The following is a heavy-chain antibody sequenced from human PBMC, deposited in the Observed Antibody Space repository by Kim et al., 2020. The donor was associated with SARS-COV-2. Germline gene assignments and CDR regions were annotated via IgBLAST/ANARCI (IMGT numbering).Heavy chain of an antibody. CDR2: IYYSGST. D-gene: IGHD6-13*01. J-gene: IGHJ4*02. CDR1: GGSIISSSYY. CDR3: AGRSSSSWYVDY. V-gene: IGHV4-39*01. Sequence: SETLSLTCTVSGGSIISSSYYWGWIRQPPGNGLEWIGSIYYSGSTYYNPSLKSRVTISVDTSKNQFSLKLSSVTAADTAVYYCAGRSSSSWYVDYWGQGTLVTVSS.